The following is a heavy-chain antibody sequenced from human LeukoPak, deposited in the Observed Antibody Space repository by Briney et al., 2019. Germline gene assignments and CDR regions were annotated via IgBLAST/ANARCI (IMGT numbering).Heavy chain of an antibody. V-gene: IGHV4-39*07. CDR2: IYYSGST. Sequence: PSETLSLTCTVSGGSISSSSYYWGWIRQPPGKGLEWIGSIYYSGSTYYNPSLKSRVTISVDTSKNQFSLKLSSVTAADTAVYYCAIRRGDKSSSWTNRGGYFDYWGQGTLVTVSS. J-gene: IGHJ4*02. D-gene: IGHD6-13*01. CDR3: AIRRGDKSSSWTNRGGYFDY. CDR1: GGSISSSSYY.